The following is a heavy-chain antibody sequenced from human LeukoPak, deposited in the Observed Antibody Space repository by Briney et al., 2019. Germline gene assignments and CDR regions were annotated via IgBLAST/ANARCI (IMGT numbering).Heavy chain of an antibody. V-gene: IGHV4-4*02. CDR1: GGSISFTNW. J-gene: IGHJ4*02. CDR3: AREGGPYRPLDY. CDR2: VHLDGRT. Sequence: PSETLSLTCGGSGGSISFTNWWTWVRQPPGKGLEWIGEVHLDGRTNYNPSLQSRLTMSVDFSENHISLKLASVTAADTAVYYCAREGGPYRPLDYTGQGTLVTVSS.